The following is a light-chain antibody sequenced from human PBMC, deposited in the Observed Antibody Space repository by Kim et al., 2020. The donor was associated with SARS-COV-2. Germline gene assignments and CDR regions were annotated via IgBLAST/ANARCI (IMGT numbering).Light chain of an antibody. CDR3: CSHVGSSTWV. V-gene: IGLV2-23*02. Sequence: QSALTQPASVSGSPGQSITISCTGTSSDVGSYDVVSWYQQHPGKAPKVMIYEVSKRPSGVSDRFSGSKSDNTASLTISGLQAEDEADYYCCSHVGSSTWVFGGGTQLT. CDR1: SSDVGSYDV. CDR2: EVS. J-gene: IGLJ3*02.